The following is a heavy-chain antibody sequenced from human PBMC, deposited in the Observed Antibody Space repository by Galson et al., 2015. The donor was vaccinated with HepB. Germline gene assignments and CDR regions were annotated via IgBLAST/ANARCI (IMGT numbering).Heavy chain of an antibody. CDR2: ISGSGGST. CDR1: GFTFSSYS. CDR3: AKMSRWLVRPPLGG. J-gene: IGHJ4*02. Sequence: SLRLSCAASGFTFSSYSMNWVRQAPGKGLEWVSAISGSGGSTYYADSVKGRFTISRDNSKNTLYLQLNSLRAEDTAVYYCAKMSRWLVRPPLGGWGQGTLVTVSS. D-gene: IGHD6-19*01. V-gene: IGHV3-23*01.